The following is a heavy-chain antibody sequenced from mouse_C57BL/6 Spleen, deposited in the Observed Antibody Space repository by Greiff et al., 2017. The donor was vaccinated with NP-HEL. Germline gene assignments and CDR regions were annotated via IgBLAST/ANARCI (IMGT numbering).Heavy chain of an antibody. CDR2: INPYNGGT. V-gene: IGHV1-19*01. J-gene: IGHJ4*01. CDR3: AREGGGRNYAMDY. CDR1: GYTFTDYY. D-gene: IGHD1-1*02. Sequence: EVKLQQSGPVLVKPGASVKMSCKASGYTFTDYYMNWVKQSHGKSLEWIGVINPYNGGTSYNQKFKGKATLTVDKSSSTAYMELNSLTSEDSAVYYCAREGGGRNYAMDYWGQGTSVTVSS.